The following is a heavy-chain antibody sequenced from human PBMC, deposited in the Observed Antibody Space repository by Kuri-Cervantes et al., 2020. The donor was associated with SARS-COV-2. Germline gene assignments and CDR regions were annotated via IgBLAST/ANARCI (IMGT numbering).Heavy chain of an antibody. V-gene: IGHV3-30*02. Sequence: GGSLRLSCAASGFIFSNYGMHWVRQAPGKGLEWVAFIQDDGSNKYYADSVKGRFTISRDNSKYALYLQMNSLSAADTAVYYCAKDGSVTKVARTTYYYYHYMDVWGKGTAVTVSS. D-gene: IGHD4-23*01. J-gene: IGHJ6*03. CDR2: IQDDGSNK. CDR3: AKDGSVTKVARTTYYYYHYMDV. CDR1: GFIFSNYG.